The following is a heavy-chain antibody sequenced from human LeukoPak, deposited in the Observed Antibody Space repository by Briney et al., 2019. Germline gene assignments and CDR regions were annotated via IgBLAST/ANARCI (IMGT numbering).Heavy chain of an antibody. D-gene: IGHD6-25*01. Sequence: GGSLRLSCAVSGFTFSNYWMHWVRQAPGMGLVWVSRINIDGSSTSYADSVKGRFTISRDNAKNTLCLQMNSLRAEDTAVYYCARDSSDFSYWGQGTLVTVSS. J-gene: IGHJ4*02. CDR3: ARDSSDFSY. CDR1: GFTFSNYW. V-gene: IGHV3-74*01. CDR2: INIDGSST.